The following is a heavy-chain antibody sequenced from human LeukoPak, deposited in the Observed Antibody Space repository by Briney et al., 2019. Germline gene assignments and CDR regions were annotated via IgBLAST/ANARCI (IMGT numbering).Heavy chain of an antibody. CDR1: GFTFSDYC. J-gene: IGHJ6*02. V-gene: IGHV3-11*01. D-gene: IGHD3-22*01. Sequence: PGGSLRLSCAASGFTFSDYCMSWIRQAPGKGLEWVSYISSSGSTIYYADSVKGRFTVSRDNAKNSLYLQMNSLRAEDTALYYCAKGNVIVVTGGMDVWGQGTTVTVSS. CDR2: ISSSGSTI. CDR3: AKGNVIVVTGGMDV.